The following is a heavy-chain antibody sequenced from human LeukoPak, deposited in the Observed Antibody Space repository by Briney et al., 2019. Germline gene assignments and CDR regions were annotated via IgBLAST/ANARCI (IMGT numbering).Heavy chain of an antibody. CDR1: GFTVSSNY. V-gene: IGHV3-53*01. CDR3: ARQLGYCSDGSCYFDF. D-gene: IGHD2-15*01. CDR2: IYSGGST. J-gene: IGHJ4*02. Sequence: GGSLRLSCAASGFTVSSNYMSWVRQAPGKGLEWVSVIYSGGSTYYADSVKGRFTISRDNSKNTLCLQMNSLRAEDTAVYHCARQLGYCSDGSCYFDFWGQGTLVTVSS.